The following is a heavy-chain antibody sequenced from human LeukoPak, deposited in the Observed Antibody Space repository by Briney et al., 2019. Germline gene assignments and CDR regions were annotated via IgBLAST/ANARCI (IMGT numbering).Heavy chain of an antibody. V-gene: IGHV1-8*01. Sequence: GASVKVSCKASGYTFTSYDINWVRQAPGQGLEWMGWMNPNSGNTGYAQKFQGRVTMTRNTSISTAYMELSSLRSEDTAVYYCARGVSHYYDSSGSELDYWGQGTLVTVSS. CDR1: GYTFTSYD. CDR2: MNPNSGNT. J-gene: IGHJ4*02. D-gene: IGHD3-22*01. CDR3: ARGVSHYYDSSGSELDY.